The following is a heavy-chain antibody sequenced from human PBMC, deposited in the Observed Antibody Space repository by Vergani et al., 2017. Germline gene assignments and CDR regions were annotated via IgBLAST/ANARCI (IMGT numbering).Heavy chain of an antibody. D-gene: IGHD3/OR15-3a*01. CDR1: GGSISSYY. CDR2: IYYSGST. Sequence: QVQLQESGPGLVKPSETLSLTCTVSGGSISSYYWSWIRQPPGKGLEWIGYIYYSGSTNYNPSLKSRVTISVDTSKNQFSLKLSSVTAADTAVYYCASSEFGLDLDYWGQGTLVTVSS. V-gene: IGHV4-59*01. J-gene: IGHJ4*02. CDR3: ASSEFGLDLDY.